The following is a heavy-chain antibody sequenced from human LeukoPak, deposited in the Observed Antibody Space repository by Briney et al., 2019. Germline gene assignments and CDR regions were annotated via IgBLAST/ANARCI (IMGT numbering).Heavy chain of an antibody. D-gene: IGHD1-1*01. CDR1: GYTFTSYG. Sequence: ASVKVSCKASGYTFTSYGISWVRQAPGQGLEWMGWISANNGDTDYPPKLQDRVTMTTDTYTSTAYMELRSLRSDDTAMYYCARETHETREDYWGQGTLVTVSS. CDR2: ISANNGDT. J-gene: IGHJ4*02. V-gene: IGHV1-18*01. CDR3: ARETHETREDY.